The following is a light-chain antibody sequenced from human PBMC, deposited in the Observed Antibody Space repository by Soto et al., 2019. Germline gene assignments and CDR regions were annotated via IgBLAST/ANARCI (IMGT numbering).Light chain of an antibody. V-gene: IGKV1-39*01. CDR3: QQSYSSLVT. CDR2: TSS. Sequence: IEMTQSPASLSASVGDRVTITCRASQTIATYLNWFQHKSGRAPKLLIYTSSSVNSGVSSRFRGSGSGTDFTLTINDVQPEDSATYYCQQSYSSLVTFGAGTMVEIK. J-gene: IGKJ4*01. CDR1: QTIATY.